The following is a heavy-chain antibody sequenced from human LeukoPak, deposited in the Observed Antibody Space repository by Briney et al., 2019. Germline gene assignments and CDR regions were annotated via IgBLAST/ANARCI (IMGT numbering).Heavy chain of an antibody. CDR1: GGSISSYY. Sequence: RPSETLSLTCTVSGGSISSYYWSGIRQPPEKGLEWIGYIYYSGSTNYNPSLKSRVTISVDTSKNQFSLKLSSVTAADTAVYYCARDYYYDSSGYWFDPWGQGTLVTVSS. D-gene: IGHD3-22*01. CDR2: IYYSGST. CDR3: ARDYYYDSSGYWFDP. J-gene: IGHJ5*02. V-gene: IGHV4-59*01.